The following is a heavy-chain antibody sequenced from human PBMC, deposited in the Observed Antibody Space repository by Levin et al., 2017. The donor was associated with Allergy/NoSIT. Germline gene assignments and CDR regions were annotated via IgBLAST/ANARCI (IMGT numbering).Heavy chain of an antibody. Sequence: PGGSLRLSCEASGFSFSAYAMHWVRQAPGKGLEWVAVISYDGTNYYFADSMKGRFTISRDNSKSTLYLQMNTLRAEDTAVYYCARVGSTLLIGGVIPGGPLDYWGQGTLVTVSS. CDR2: ISYDGTNY. V-gene: IGHV3-30-3*01. D-gene: IGHD3-16*01. CDR3: ARVGSTLLIGGVIPGGPLDY. J-gene: IGHJ4*02. CDR1: GFSFSAYA.